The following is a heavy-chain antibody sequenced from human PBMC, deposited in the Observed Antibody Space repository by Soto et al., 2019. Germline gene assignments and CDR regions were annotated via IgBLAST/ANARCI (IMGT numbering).Heavy chain of an antibody. D-gene: IGHD3-22*01. V-gene: IGHV3-23*01. CDR2: ISGSGGST. CDR3: GKGFSIGYYYVADPLSW. Sequence: EVQLLESGGGLVQPGGSLRLSCAASGFTFSSYAMSWVRQAPGKGLEWVSAISGSGGSTYYADSVKGRFTISRDNSKNTLYLQMNGVRAEDRAVYYWGKGFSIGYYYVADPLSWWGQEPLATLS. J-gene: IGHJ4*02. CDR1: GFTFSSYA.